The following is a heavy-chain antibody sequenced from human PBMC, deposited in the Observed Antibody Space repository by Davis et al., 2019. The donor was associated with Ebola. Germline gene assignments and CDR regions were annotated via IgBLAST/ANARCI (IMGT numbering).Heavy chain of an antibody. CDR2: ISSKSTRT. CDR1: GFTFSDYF. CDR3: AREGFYFYGMDV. D-gene: IGHD2/OR15-2a*01. V-gene: IGHV3-11*06. Sequence: GGSLRLSCAASGFTFSDYFMSWVRQAPGKGLEWVSKISSKSTRTEYADSVRGRFTISRDNSKNLLLLEMSSLRAEDTAVYYCAREGFYFYGMDVWGQGTTVTVSS. J-gene: IGHJ6*02.